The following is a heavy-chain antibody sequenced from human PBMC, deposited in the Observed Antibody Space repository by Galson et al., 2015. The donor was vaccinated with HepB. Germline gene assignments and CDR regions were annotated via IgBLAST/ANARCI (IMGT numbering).Heavy chain of an antibody. CDR3: AKQSTTNYYDTFEI. CDR2: ISASGSST. J-gene: IGHJ3*02. D-gene: IGHD2-2*01. CDR1: GFTFSSHA. Sequence: SLRLSCAASGFTFSSHAMSWVRQAPGKGLEWVSAISASGSSTQYADSVKGRFTISRDNSKNTLYLQMNSLRAEDTAVYHFAKQSTTNYYDTFEIWGQGTMVTVSS. V-gene: IGHV3-23*01.